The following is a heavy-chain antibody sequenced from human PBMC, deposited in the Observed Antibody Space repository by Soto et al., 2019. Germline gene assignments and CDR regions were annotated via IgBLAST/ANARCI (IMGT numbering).Heavy chain of an antibody. V-gene: IGHV1-69*19. D-gene: IGHD6-19*01. CDR3: AREGLYGSIQDNTFDI. CDR1: GGTFSSHV. CDR2: IMPIIGTA. Sequence: QVQLVQSGAEVKKPGSSVKVSCKASGGTFSSHVFNWVRQAPGQGLEWMGGIMPIIGTANYAQKFQGRVTMTRDSSITTAYMDLSSLTSEDTAIYYCAREGLYGSIQDNTFDIWGQGTMVSVSS. J-gene: IGHJ3*02.